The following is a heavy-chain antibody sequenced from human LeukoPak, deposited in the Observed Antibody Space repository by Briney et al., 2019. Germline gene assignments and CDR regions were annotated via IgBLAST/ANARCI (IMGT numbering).Heavy chain of an antibody. Sequence: ASVKVSCKASGGTFSSYAISWVRQAPGQGLEWMGGIIPIFGTANYAQKFQGRVTITTDESTSTAYMELSSPRSEDTAVYYCARDSSGYPIGYFDYWGQGTLVTVSS. CDR3: ARDSSGYPIGYFDY. J-gene: IGHJ4*02. CDR2: IIPIFGTA. V-gene: IGHV1-69*05. CDR1: GGTFSSYA. D-gene: IGHD3-22*01.